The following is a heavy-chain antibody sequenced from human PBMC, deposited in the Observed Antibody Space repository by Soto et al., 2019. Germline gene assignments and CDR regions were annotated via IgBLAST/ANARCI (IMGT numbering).Heavy chain of an antibody. CDR2: INPNSGGT. Sequence: QVQLVQSGAEVKKPGASVKVSCKASGYTFTGYYMHWVRQAPGQGLEWMGWINPNSGGTNYAQKFQGWVTMTRDTSISTAYMELSRLRSDDTAVYYCARGDYIWGSYRYTYFDYWGQGTLVTVSS. J-gene: IGHJ4*02. CDR1: GYTFTGYY. V-gene: IGHV1-2*04. CDR3: ARGDYIWGSYRYTYFDY. D-gene: IGHD3-16*02.